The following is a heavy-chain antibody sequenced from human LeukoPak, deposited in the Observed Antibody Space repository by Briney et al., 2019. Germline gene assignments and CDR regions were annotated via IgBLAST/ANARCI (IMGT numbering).Heavy chain of an antibody. J-gene: IGHJ4*02. V-gene: IGHV4-61*02. D-gene: IGHD3-3*01. CDR3: ARSPSTIGWNWGYYFDY. Sequence: SETLSLTCTVSGGSISSGSYYWSWIRQPAGKGLEWIGRISTTGSTYYNPSFQSRVTMSADPSKTLFFLRLRSVTAADTAVYYCARSPSTIGWNWGYYFDYWGQGSLVTVSS. CDR1: GGSISSGSYY. CDR2: ISTTGST.